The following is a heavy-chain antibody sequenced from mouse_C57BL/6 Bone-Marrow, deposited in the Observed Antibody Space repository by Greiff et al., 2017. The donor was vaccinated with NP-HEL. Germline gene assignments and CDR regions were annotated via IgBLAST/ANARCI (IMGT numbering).Heavy chain of an antibody. Sequence: LQESGAELVKPGASVKMSCKASGYTFTTYPIEWMKQNHGKSLEWIGNFHPYNDDTKYNEKFKGKATLTVEKSSSTVYLELSRLTSDDSAVYYCARASYYYGSSWFAYWGQGTLVTVSA. CDR3: ARASYYYGSSWFAY. J-gene: IGHJ3*01. V-gene: IGHV1-47*01. D-gene: IGHD1-1*01. CDR1: GYTFTTYP. CDR2: FHPYNDDT.